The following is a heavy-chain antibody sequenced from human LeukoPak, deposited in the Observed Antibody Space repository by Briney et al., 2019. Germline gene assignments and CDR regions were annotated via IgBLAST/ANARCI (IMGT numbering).Heavy chain of an antibody. V-gene: IGHV4-61*01. CDR2: IYCSGST. D-gene: IGHD6-13*01. CDR3: ARANPRYSSSWYGRKYGMDV. CDR1: GGSVSSGSYY. Sequence: SETLSLTCTVSGGSVSSGSYYWSWIRQPPGKGLEWIGYIYCSGSTNYNPSLKSRVTISVDTSKNQFSLKLSSVTAADTAVYYCARANPRYSSSWYGRKYGMDVWGKGTTVTVSS. J-gene: IGHJ6*04.